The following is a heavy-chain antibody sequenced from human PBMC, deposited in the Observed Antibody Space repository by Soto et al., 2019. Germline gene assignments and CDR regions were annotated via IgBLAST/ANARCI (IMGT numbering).Heavy chain of an antibody. J-gene: IGHJ6*04. D-gene: IGHD6-13*01. CDR1: GFTFSSYG. Sequence: QVQLVESGGGVVQPGRSLRLSCAASGFTFSSYGMHWVRQAPGKGLEWVAVISYDGSNKYYADSVKGRFTISRDNSKNPLYLQMHSLRAEDTAVYYCAKDRSSTLPGYYYGMDFWGKGPTVTVSS. V-gene: IGHV3-30*18. CDR3: AKDRSSTLPGYYYGMDF. CDR2: ISYDGSNK.